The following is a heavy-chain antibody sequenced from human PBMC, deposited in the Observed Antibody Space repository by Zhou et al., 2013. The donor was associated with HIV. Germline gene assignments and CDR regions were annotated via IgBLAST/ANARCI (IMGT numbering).Heavy chain of an antibody. CDR3: ARDLLPTTSWTDSYYYGMDV. CDR1: GDNFIRYG. Sequence: QVQLVQSGAEVKKPGSSVKVSCKASGDNFIRYGINWVRQAPGQGLEWMGMIIPIFGTPNYAQKFQGRVDMTADVSTSTAYMELTSLRSEDTAVYYCARDLLPTTSWTDSYYYGMDVWGQGTTVTV. D-gene: IGHD2-2*01. V-gene: IGHV1-69*15. J-gene: IGHJ6*02. CDR2: IIPIFGTP.